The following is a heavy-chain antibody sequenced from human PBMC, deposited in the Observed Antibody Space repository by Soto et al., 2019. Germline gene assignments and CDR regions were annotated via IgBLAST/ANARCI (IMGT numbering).Heavy chain of an antibody. V-gene: IGHV3-23*01. J-gene: IGHJ5*02. Sequence: EVQLLESGGGLVQPGGSLRLSCAASGFTFSNYAMSWVHQAPGKGLEWVSAISGSGISTYYADSVKGRFTISRDNSKNTLYLQMNSLRAEDTAMYYCARDHKFGEPPWGQGTLVTVSS. CDR1: GFTFSNYA. CDR3: ARDHKFGEPP. CDR2: ISGSGIST. D-gene: IGHD3-10*01.